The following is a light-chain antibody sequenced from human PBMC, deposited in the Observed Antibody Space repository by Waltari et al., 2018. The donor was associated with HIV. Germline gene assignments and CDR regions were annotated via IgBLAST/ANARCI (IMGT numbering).Light chain of an antibody. V-gene: IGLV2-11*01. CDR1: SRDLGGYNY. J-gene: IGLJ3*02. CDR3: CSYAGNYPVL. Sequence: QSALTQPRSVSGSPGQSVTLSCTGTSRDLGGYNYVPWYQQNPGKAPKSIIYDVTKRPSGVPDRFSGSKSGNTASLTISGLQAEDEADYYCCSYAGNYPVLFGGGTKLTVL. CDR2: DVT.